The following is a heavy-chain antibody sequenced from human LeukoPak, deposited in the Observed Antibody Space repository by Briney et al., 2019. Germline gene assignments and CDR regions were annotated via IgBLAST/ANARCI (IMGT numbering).Heavy chain of an antibody. D-gene: IGHD3-10*01. V-gene: IGHV3-30*02. Sequence: PGGSLRLSCAASGFTFSSYGMHWVRQAPGKGLEWVAFIRYDGSNKYYADSVKGRFTISRDNAKNSLYLQMNSLRAEDTAVYYCARAPMVRGAAFDPWGQGTLVTVSS. CDR3: ARAPMVRGAAFDP. CDR1: GFTFSSYG. CDR2: IRYDGSNK. J-gene: IGHJ5*02.